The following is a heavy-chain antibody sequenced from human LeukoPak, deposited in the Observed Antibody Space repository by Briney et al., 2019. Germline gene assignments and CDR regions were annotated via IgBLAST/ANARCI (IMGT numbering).Heavy chain of an antibody. CDR3: ARGLFEPVGATPAPDY. J-gene: IGHJ4*02. D-gene: IGHD1-26*01. V-gene: IGHV3-64*01. Sequence: GGSLRLSCAASGFTFSSYAMHWVRQAPGKGLEYVSAISSNGGSTYYANSVKGRFTISRDNSKNTLHLQMGSLRAEDMAVYYCARGLFEPVGATPAPDYWGQGTLVTVSS. CDR2: ISSNGGST. CDR1: GFTFSSYA.